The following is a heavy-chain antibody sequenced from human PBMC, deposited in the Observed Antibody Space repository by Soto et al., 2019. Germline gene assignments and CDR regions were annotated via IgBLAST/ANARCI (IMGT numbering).Heavy chain of an antibody. J-gene: IGHJ6*02. CDR3: ASDRSSGWDQGYGMDV. CDR2: IYYSGST. Sequence: PSETLSLTCTVSGGSISTYYWSWIRQPPGKGLEWIGYIYYSGSTSHNPSLKSRVTISVDTSKNQFSLKLRSVTAADTAVYYCASDRSSGWDQGYGMDVWGQGTTVTVSS. CDR1: GGSISTYY. V-gene: IGHV4-59*01. D-gene: IGHD6-19*01.